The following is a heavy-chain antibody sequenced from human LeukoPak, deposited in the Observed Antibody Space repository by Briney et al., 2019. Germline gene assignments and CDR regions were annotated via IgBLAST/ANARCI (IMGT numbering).Heavy chain of an antibody. Sequence: GGSLRLSCTASGFTFGDYAMSWVRQAPGKGLEWVGFIRSKAYGGTTEYAASVKGRFTISRDDSKSIAYLQMNSLKTEDTAVYYCIRERPYYDILTGYYTYYYYMDVCGKGTTVTVSS. V-gene: IGHV3-49*04. CDR1: GFTFGDYA. D-gene: IGHD3-9*01. CDR2: IRSKAYGGTT. J-gene: IGHJ6*03. CDR3: IRERPYYDILTGYYTYYYYMDV.